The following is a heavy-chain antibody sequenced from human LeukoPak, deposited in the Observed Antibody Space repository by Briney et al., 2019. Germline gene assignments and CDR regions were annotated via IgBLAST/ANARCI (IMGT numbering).Heavy chain of an antibody. CDR2: ISGSGGST. D-gene: IGHD4-11*01. J-gene: IGHJ3*02. V-gene: IGHV3-23*01. Sequence: GGSLRLSCAASGFTFSSYAMSWVRQAPGKGLEWVSAISGSGGSTYYADSVKGRFTISRDNAKNSLYLQMNSLRAEDTALYYCAKKLTSGAFDIWGQGTMVTVSS. CDR1: GFTFSSYA. CDR3: AKKLTSGAFDI.